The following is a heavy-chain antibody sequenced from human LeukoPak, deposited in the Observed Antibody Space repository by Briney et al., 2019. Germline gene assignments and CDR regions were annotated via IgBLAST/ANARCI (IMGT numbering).Heavy chain of an antibody. CDR3: ARDWELRLLYGMDV. Sequence: PGGSLRLSCAASEFTFSSYSMNWVRQAPGKGLEWVSYITNSGNSKSYADSVKGRFTISRDNTKNSLYLQMNGLRAEDTAVYYCARDWELRLLYGMDVWGQGTTVTVSS. J-gene: IGHJ6*02. V-gene: IGHV3-48*01. D-gene: IGHD1-7*01. CDR2: ITNSGNSK. CDR1: EFTFSSYS.